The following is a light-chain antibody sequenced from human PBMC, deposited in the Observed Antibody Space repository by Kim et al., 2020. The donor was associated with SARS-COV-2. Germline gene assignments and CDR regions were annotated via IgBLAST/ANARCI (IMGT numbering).Light chain of an antibody. CDR2: TAS. J-gene: IGKJ2*03. CDR3: QQSYSSPYS. V-gene: IGKV1-39*01. Sequence: DIQMTQSPSSLSASVGDSVTITCRASQSITRFSNWYQQKPGEAPKLLVNTASSLQTGVPSRFSGSGSGTDFTLTINSLQPEDFAVYYCQQSYSSPYSFGQGTKLEIK. CDR1: QSITRF.